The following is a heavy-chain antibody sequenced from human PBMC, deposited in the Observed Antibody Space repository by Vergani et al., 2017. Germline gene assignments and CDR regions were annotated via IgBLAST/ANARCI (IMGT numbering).Heavy chain of an antibody. CDR2: ISWNSGSI. CDR1: GFTFDDYA. D-gene: IGHD6-6*01. V-gene: IGHV3-9*01. J-gene: IGHJ3*02. CDR3: AKDYSSSSSPVAFDI. Sequence: VQLVESGGGVVQPGRSLRLSCAASGFTFDDYAMHWVRQAPGKGLEWVSGISWNSGSIGYADSVKGRFTISRDNAKNSLYLQMNSLRAEDTALYYCAKDYSSSSSPVAFDIWGQGTMVTVSS.